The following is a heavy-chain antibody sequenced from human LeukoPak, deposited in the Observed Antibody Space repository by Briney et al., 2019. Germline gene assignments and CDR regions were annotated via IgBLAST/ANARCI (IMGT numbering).Heavy chain of an antibody. V-gene: IGHV3-30*04. J-gene: IGHJ4*02. CDR1: RYTLKRYA. CDR3: TRGRSVYGSGSYSAY. Sequence: PGGSLRLSCAPSRYTLKRYAMHRVRRAPGKGLEWLTIMSYDGNISYYGDSVKGRFTISRHNSNDTLYLQIHSLRADHTGIYFCTRGRSVYGSGSYSAYWGQGTLVTVSS. CDR2: MSYDGNIS. D-gene: IGHD3-10*01.